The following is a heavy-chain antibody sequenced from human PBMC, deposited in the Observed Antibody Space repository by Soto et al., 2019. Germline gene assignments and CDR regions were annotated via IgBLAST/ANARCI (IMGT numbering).Heavy chain of an antibody. D-gene: IGHD3-22*01. CDR3: ARDYPGDSNRAGLDY. CDR2: ITGSSSTI. Sequence: EVQLVESGGGLVQPGGSLRLSCAASGFTFSGYSMNWVRQAPGKGLEWVSYITGSSSTIYYADSVKGRFTISRDNVKNTLYLQMNSLRDEDTAVYYCARDYPGDSNRAGLDYWGQGTLVTVSS. CDR1: GFTFSGYS. J-gene: IGHJ4*02. V-gene: IGHV3-48*02.